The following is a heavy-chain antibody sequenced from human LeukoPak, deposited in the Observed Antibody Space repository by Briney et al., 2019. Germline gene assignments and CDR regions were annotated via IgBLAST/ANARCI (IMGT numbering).Heavy chain of an antibody. J-gene: IGHJ4*02. Sequence: SETLSLTCTVSGGSISNYYWSWIRQPPGKGLEWIGYIYYSGSTNYNPSLKSRVTISVDTSKNQFSLKLSSVTAADTAVYYCARDKSGWYVWGQGTLVTVSS. V-gene: IGHV4-59*01. D-gene: IGHD6-19*01. CDR3: ARDKSGWYV. CDR1: GGSISNYY. CDR2: IYYSGST.